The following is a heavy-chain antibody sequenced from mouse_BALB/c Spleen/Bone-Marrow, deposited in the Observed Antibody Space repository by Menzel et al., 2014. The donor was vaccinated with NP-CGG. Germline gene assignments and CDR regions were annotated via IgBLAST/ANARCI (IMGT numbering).Heavy chain of an antibody. J-gene: IGHJ2*01. V-gene: IGHV1S81*02. Sequence: LQESGAELVKPGASVKLSCKASGYTFTSYWMHWVKRRPGQGLEWIGEINPSNGRTNYNEKFKSKATLTVDKSPSTAYMQLSSPTSEDSAVYYCARWSFDYWGQGTTLTVSS. CDR2: INPSNGRT. CDR3: ARWSFDY. CDR1: GYTFTSYW.